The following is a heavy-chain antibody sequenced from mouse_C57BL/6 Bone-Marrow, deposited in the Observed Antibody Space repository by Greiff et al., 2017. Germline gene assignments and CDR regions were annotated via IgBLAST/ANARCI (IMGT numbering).Heavy chain of an antibody. V-gene: IGHV1-81*01. CDR1: GYTFTSYG. CDR3: AREGQLRLRFAY. J-gene: IGHJ3*01. Sequence: VQLVESGAELARPGASVKLSCKASGYTFTSYGISWVKQRTGQGLEWIGEIYPRSGNTYYNEKFKGKATLTADKSSSTAYMELRSLTSEDSAVYVCAREGQLRLRFAYWGQGTLVTVSA. CDR2: IYPRSGNT. D-gene: IGHD3-2*02.